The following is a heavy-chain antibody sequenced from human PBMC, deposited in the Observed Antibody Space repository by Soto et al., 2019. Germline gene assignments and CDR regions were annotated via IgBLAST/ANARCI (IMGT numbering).Heavy chain of an antibody. CDR2: INPGNGNT. J-gene: IGHJ4*02. Sequence: GASVKVSCKASGYTFKNYAMHWVRQAPGQRLEWMGWINPGNGNTKYSQKFQGRVAISTDTSASTAYMELSSLGSEDTAVFYCVRGMTRTWYDGFDYWGQGTPVTVSS. CDR1: GYTFKNYA. V-gene: IGHV1-3*01. D-gene: IGHD3-16*01. CDR3: VRGMTRTWYDGFDY.